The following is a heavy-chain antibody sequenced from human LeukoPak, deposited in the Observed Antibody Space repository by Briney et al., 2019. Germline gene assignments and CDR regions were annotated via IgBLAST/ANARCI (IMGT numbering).Heavy chain of an antibody. Sequence: SETLSLTCTVSGGSISSYYWSWIRQPPGKGLEWIGYIYYSGSTNYNPSLKSRVTISVDTSKNQFSLKLSSVTAADTAVYYCARQPHGGWNWFDPWGQGTLVTVSS. J-gene: IGHJ5*02. V-gene: IGHV4-59*08. D-gene: IGHD4-23*01. CDR2: IYYSGST. CDR3: ARQPHGGWNWFDP. CDR1: GGSISSYY.